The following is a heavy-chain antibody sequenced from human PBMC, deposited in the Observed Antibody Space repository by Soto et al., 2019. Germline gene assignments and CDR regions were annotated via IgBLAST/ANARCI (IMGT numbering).Heavy chain of an antibody. J-gene: IGHJ4*02. V-gene: IGHV3-7*01. Sequence: GGSLRLSCAASGFTFSSYWMSWVRQAPGRGLEWVANIKEDGGDKYYVDSVKGRFTISRDNAKNSLYLQMNSLRADDTAVYYCVRGYCSGGSCYLGAYYFDYWGQGALVTVSS. CDR3: VRGYCSGGSCYLGAYYFDY. CDR2: IKEDGGDK. D-gene: IGHD2-15*01. CDR1: GFTFSSYW.